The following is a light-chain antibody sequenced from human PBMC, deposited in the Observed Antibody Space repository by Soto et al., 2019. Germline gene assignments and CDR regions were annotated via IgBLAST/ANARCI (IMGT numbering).Light chain of an antibody. CDR1: QDISGW. CDR3: LQADTFPIT. V-gene: IGKV1-12*01. Sequence: DIQRTQSPSSVSASVGDRVTITCRASQDISGWLAWYQQKPGRAPKLLIYAASSLQSGVPTRFAGNGSGTSFTLTITSLQPEDFATYYCLQADTFPITFGQGTRLEIK. CDR2: AAS. J-gene: IGKJ5*01.